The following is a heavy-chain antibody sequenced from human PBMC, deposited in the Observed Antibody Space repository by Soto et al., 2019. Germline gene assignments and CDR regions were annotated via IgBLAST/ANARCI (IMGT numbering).Heavy chain of an antibody. CDR2: ISGSGGST. Sequence: PGGSLRLSCAASGFTFSSYAMSWVRQAPGKGLEWVSAISGSGGSTYYADSVKGRFTISRDNSKNTLYLQMNSLRAEDTAVYYCAKDPSRTLDSSGLYSKGDYWGQGTLVTVSS. D-gene: IGHD3-22*01. CDR1: GFTFSSYA. CDR3: AKDPSRTLDSSGLYSKGDY. J-gene: IGHJ4*02. V-gene: IGHV3-23*01.